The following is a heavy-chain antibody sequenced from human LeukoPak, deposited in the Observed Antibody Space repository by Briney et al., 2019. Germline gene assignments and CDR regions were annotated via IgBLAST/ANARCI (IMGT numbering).Heavy chain of an antibody. Sequence: SETLSLTCAVYGGSFSGYYWSWIRQPPGKGLEWIGEINHSGSTNYNPSLKSRVTISVDTSKNQFSLKLSSVTAADTAVYYCAAYSYGYLYYFDYWGQGTLVTVSS. CDR2: INHSGST. V-gene: IGHV4-34*01. D-gene: IGHD5-18*01. CDR3: AAYSYGYLYYFDY. J-gene: IGHJ4*02. CDR1: GGSFSGYY.